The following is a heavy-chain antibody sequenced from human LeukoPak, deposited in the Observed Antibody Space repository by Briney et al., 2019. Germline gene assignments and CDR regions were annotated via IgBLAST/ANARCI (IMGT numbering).Heavy chain of an antibody. CDR1: GGSISSYY. CDR2: IYYSGST. J-gene: IGHJ4*02. Sequence: SETLSLTCTVSGGSISSYYWSWIRQPPGKGLEWIGYIYYSGSTNYNPSLKSRVTISVDTSKNQFSLKLSSVTAADTAVYYCARDRTGSYWGQGALVTVSS. V-gene: IGHV4-59*01. CDR3: ARDRTGSY. D-gene: IGHD1-14*01.